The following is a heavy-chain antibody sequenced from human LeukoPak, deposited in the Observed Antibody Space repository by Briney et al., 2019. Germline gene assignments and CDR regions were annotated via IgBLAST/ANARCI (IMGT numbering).Heavy chain of an antibody. CDR3: ARSVGYNYYYYYMDV. Sequence: GGALRLSCGASGFPFDDYGVSWVPQARGKGVEWVSGINWNGGSTGYADTVKGRFTISRDNAKNSLYLQMNSLRAEDTALYYCARSVGYNYYYYYMDVWGNGTTVTAAS. D-gene: IGHD5-18*01. J-gene: IGHJ6*03. CDR1: GFPFDDYG. CDR2: INWNGGST. V-gene: IGHV3-20*04.